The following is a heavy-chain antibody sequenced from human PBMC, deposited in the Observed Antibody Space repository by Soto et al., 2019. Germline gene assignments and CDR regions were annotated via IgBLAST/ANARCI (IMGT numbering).Heavy chain of an antibody. J-gene: IGHJ4*02. V-gene: IGHV1-69*01. CDR1: GGTFNNYA. CDR3: ARGGVDVVATSAFDY. CDR2: IIPIIGTA. D-gene: IGHD5-12*01. Sequence: QVQLVQSGAEVKKPGSSVKVSCKASGGTFNNYAISWVRQAPGQGLEWKGGIIPIIGTADYAHKFQGRLAISADESTGTTFMELRSLRSEDTALYYCARGGVDVVATSAFDYWGQGTLVTVSS.